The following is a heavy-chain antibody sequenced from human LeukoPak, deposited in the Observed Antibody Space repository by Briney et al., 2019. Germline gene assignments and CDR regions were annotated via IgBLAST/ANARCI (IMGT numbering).Heavy chain of an antibody. CDR3: ARHSYYYDSSGYDYYFDY. V-gene: IGHV4-39*01. J-gene: IGHJ4*02. CDR2: IYYSGNT. Sequence: SETLSLTCAVYGGSFSGYYWGWIRQPPGKGLEWIGSIYYSGNTYYNPSLKSRVTISVDTSKKQFTLNLSSVTAADTAVYYCARHSYYYDSSGYDYYFDYWGQGTLVTVSS. D-gene: IGHD3-22*01. CDR1: GGSFSGYY.